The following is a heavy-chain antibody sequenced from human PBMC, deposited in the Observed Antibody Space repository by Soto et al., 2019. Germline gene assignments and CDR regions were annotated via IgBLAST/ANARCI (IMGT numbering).Heavy chain of an antibody. CDR2: INKDGSKQ. J-gene: IGHJ4*02. Sequence: GGSLRLSCAASGFTFTAYYMTWVRQVPGKGLEWVASINKDGSKQYYVDSVKGRFTISRDNAMNSLYLQMNSLRAGDTALYYCSRENWFQDYWGQGTLVTVPS. D-gene: IGHD3-10*01. V-gene: IGHV3-7*03. CDR1: GFTFTAYY. CDR3: SRENWFQDY.